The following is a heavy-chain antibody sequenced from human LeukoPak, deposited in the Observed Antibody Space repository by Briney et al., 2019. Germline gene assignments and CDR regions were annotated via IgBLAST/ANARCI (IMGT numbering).Heavy chain of an antibody. V-gene: IGHV4-59*12. CDR1: GGSISSYY. J-gene: IGHJ5*02. D-gene: IGHD3-10*01. CDR3: ARGDRITMVRGIEERNWFDP. CDR2: IYYSGST. Sequence: PSETLSLTCTVSGGSISSYYWSWIRQPPGKGLEWIGYIYYSGSTNYNPSLKSRVTISVDTSKNQFSLKLSSVTAADTAVYYCARGDRITMVRGIEERNWFDPWGQGTLVTVSS.